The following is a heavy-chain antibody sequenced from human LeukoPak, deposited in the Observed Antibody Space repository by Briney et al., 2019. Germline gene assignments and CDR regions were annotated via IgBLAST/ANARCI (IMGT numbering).Heavy chain of an antibody. CDR3: AEHRERPGNNWFDP. D-gene: IGHD1-26*01. Sequence: SETLSLTCTVSGGSISSYYWSWIRQPPGKGLEWIGYISYSGSTDYNPSLKSRVTISVDTSKNQVSLKLSSVTAADTAVYYCAEHRERPGNNWFDPWGQGNLVTVSS. CDR2: ISYSGST. CDR1: GGSISSYY. V-gene: IGHV4-59*08. J-gene: IGHJ5*02.